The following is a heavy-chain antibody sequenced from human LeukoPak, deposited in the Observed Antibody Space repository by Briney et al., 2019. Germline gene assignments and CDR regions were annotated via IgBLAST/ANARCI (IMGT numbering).Heavy chain of an antibody. V-gene: IGHV1-2*02. CDR3: ARGRYCTNGVCAYGRGGFDY. CDR2: INPNSGGT. Sequence: ASVKVSCKASGYTFTGYYMHWVRQAPGQGLEWMGWINPNSGGTNYAQKFQGRVTMTRDTSISTAYMELSRLRYDDTAVYYCARGRYCTNGVCAYGRGGFDYWGQGTLVTVSS. CDR1: GYTFTGYY. D-gene: IGHD2-8*01. J-gene: IGHJ4*02.